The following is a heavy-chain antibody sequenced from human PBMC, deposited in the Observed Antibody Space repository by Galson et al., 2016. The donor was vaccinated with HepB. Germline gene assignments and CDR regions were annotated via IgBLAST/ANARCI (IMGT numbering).Heavy chain of an antibody. Sequence: ETLSLTCPVSGDSISSHYWGWIRQPPGKGLAWIGYMHSSGGSNYSPSLNSRLTISLDTSKNQFSLKLTSVIAADTAVYFCARVPVTGTYYTAASDVWGLGTVLTVSS. CDR3: ARVPVTGTYYTAASDV. V-gene: IGHV4-59*11. CDR2: MHSSGGS. CDR1: GDSISSHY. D-gene: IGHD1-26*01. J-gene: IGHJ3*01.